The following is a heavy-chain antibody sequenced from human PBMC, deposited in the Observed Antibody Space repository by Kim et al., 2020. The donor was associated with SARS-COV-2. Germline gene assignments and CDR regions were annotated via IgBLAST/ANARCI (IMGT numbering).Heavy chain of an antibody. CDR1: GYTLTELF. CDR2: FDPEEGET. Sequence: ASVKVSCKVSGYTLTELFMHWVRQAPGKGREWMGGFDPEEGETIYAQKFQGRVTMTEDTSTDTAYMELSSLRSEDTAVYYCATVEDYYVRWGQGTLVTVSS. D-gene: IGHD1-26*01. CDR3: ATVEDYYVR. V-gene: IGHV1-24*01. J-gene: IGHJ4*02.